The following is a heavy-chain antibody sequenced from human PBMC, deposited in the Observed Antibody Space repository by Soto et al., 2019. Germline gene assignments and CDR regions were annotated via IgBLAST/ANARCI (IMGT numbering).Heavy chain of an antibody. Sequence: RLSCAASGFTFSSYAMSWVRQAPGKGLEWVSAISGSGGSTYYADSVKGRFTISRDNSKNTLYLQMNSLRAEDTAVYYCAKDQLRFLEWPRIPLYYYGMDVWGQGTTVTVSS. CDR1: GFTFSSYA. CDR3: AKDQLRFLEWPRIPLYYYGMDV. V-gene: IGHV3-23*01. J-gene: IGHJ6*02. D-gene: IGHD3-3*01. CDR2: ISGSGGST.